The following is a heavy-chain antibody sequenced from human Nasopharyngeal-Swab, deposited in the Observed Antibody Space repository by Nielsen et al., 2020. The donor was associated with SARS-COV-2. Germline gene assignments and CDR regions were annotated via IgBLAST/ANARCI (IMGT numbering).Heavy chain of an antibody. V-gene: IGHV3-33*01. CDR1: GLTFSSYG. Sequence: AESLRLTCAASGLTFSSYGMHWVRQAPGKGLEWVAVRWDDGSNKYYADSVKGRFTISRANSKNTLYLQMNSLSAEDPAVYYCARVHMDAFDIWGQGTMVTVSS. J-gene: IGHJ3*02. CDR2: RWDDGSNK. D-gene: IGHD2-21*01. CDR3: ARVHMDAFDI.